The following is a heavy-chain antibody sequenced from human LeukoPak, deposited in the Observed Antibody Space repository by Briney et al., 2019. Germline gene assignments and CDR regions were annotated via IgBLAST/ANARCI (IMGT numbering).Heavy chain of an antibody. CDR3: ARDRQQLVHDDAFDI. D-gene: IGHD6-13*01. V-gene: IGHV3-9*01. J-gene: IGHJ3*02. Sequence: GGSLRLSCAASGFTFDDYAMHWVRQAPGKGLEWVSGISWNSGSIGYADSVKGRFTISRDNAKNSLYLQMNSLRAEDTALYYCARDRQQLVHDDAFDIWGQGTMVTVSS. CDR2: ISWNSGSI. CDR1: GFTFDDYA.